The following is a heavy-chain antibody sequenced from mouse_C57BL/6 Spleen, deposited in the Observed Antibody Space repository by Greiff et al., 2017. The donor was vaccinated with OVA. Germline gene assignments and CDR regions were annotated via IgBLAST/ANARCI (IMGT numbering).Heavy chain of an antibody. J-gene: IGHJ4*01. CDR2: IWRGGST. CDR1: GFSLTSYG. D-gene: IGHD1-1*01. CDR3: ARNEDGSFSYAMGD. V-gene: IGHV2-5*01. Sequence: QVQLQQSGPGLVQPSPSLSITCTVSGFSLTSYGVHWVRQSPGKGLEWMGVIWRGGSTDYNTAFMSRLSITKDNSKSQVFFKMNSLQADDTAIYYCARNEDGSFSYAMGDWGQGTSVTVSS.